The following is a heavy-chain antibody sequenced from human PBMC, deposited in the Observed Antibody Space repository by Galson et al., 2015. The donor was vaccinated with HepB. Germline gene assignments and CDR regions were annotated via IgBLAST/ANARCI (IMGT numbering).Heavy chain of an antibody. Sequence: SVKVSCKASGYTFTSYGISWVRQAPGQGPEWMGWSSAYNGNTNYAQKLQGRVTMTTETSTSKAYMELRRPRSDDTAVYDCAMVEDSSGYEYYCDYWGQGTLGTVSS. J-gene: IGHJ4*02. D-gene: IGHD3-22*01. V-gene: IGHV1-18*04. CDR1: GYTFTSYG. CDR2: SSAYNGNT. CDR3: AMVEDSSGYEYYCDY.